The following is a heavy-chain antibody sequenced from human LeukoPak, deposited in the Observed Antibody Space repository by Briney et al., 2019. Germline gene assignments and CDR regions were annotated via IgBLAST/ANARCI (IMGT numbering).Heavy chain of an antibody. Sequence: ASVKVSCKASGYTFTSYDINWVRQATGQGLEWMGWMNPNSGNTGYAQKFQGRVTMTRNTSISTAYMELSSLRSEDTGVCYCASWDSSGYYGFDYWGQGTLVTASS. V-gene: IGHV1-8*01. J-gene: IGHJ4*02. CDR1: GYTFTSYD. D-gene: IGHD3-22*01. CDR3: ASWDSSGYYGFDY. CDR2: MNPNSGNT.